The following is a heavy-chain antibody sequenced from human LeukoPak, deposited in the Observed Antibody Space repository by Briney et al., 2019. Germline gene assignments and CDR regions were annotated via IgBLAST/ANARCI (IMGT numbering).Heavy chain of an antibody. Sequence: PSETLSLTCTVSGGSISSYYWSWIRQPPGKGLEWIGHIYYSGSTKYNPSLKSRVTISVDTSKNQFSLKLSSVTAADTAVYYCARSHDSSGYYYYAFDIWGQGTMVTVSS. J-gene: IGHJ3*02. CDR2: IYYSGST. CDR3: ARSHDSSGYYYYAFDI. V-gene: IGHV4-59*01. CDR1: GGSISSYY. D-gene: IGHD3-22*01.